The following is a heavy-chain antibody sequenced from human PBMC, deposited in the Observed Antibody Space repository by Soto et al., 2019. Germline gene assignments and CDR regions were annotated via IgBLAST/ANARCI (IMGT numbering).Heavy chain of an antibody. Sequence: QVQLQESGPGLVKPSQTLSLTCTVSGGSISSGTSYWSWIRQHPEKGLEWIGYIYYSGSTYYNPSLKSRVTISLDMSKNQSSLKLTSVTAADTAVYYCARRPYCSGGSCLLSFDYWGQGALVTVSS. V-gene: IGHV4-31*03. CDR1: GGSISSGTSY. J-gene: IGHJ4*02. CDR3: ARRPYCSGGSCLLSFDY. D-gene: IGHD2-15*01. CDR2: IYYSGST.